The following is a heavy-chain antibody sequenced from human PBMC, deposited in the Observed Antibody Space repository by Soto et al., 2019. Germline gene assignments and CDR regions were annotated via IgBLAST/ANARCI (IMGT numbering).Heavy chain of an antibody. V-gene: IGHV4-30-4*01. D-gene: IGHD2-2*01. J-gene: IGHJ5*02. CDR2: IYYSGST. CDR3: AREPAAKTLGWFDP. CDR1: GGSISSGDYY. Sequence: QVQLQESGPGLVKPSQTLSLTCTVSGGSISSGDYYWSWIRQPPGKGLEWIGYIYYSGSTYYNPSLKGRVTISVDTSKNQFSLKLSSEPAADTAVYYCAREPAAKTLGWFDPWGQGTLVTVSP.